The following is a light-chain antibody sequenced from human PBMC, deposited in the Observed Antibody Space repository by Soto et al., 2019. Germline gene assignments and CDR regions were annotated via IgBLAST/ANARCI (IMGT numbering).Light chain of an antibody. CDR2: GAS. Sequence: EIVMTQSPDTLFVSLWEGATLSCRASQSVSSHLAWYQHKPGQAPRLLIYGASTRASGIPARFSGSGSETDFTLTISSLQSEDSAVYYCQQYHNWPPITFGQGTRLEIK. V-gene: IGKV3-15*01. CDR1: QSVSSH. CDR3: QQYHNWPPIT. J-gene: IGKJ5*01.